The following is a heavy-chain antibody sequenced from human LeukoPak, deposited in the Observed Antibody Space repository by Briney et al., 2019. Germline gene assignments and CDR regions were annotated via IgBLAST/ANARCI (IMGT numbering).Heavy chain of an antibody. CDR3: ARLKAVAGREFFDY. CDR2: IKQDGSEK. D-gene: IGHD6-19*01. CDR1: GFTFSSYA. Sequence: GGSLRLSCAASGFTFSSYAMHWVRQAPGKGPEWVANIKQDGSEKYYVDSVKGRFTISRDSAKNSVYLQMNSLRAEDTAMYYCARLKAVAGREFFDYWGQGTLVTVSS. J-gene: IGHJ4*02. V-gene: IGHV3-7*01.